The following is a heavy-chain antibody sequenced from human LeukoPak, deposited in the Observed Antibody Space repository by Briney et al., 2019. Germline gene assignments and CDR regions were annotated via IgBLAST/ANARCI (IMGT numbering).Heavy chain of an antibody. J-gene: IGHJ4*02. CDR1: GFTFGSYA. Sequence: GGSLRLSCAASGFTFGSYAMNWVRQAPGKGLEWVSTISGSGGRTYYVDSVKGRFTISRDNSKNTLYMQMNSLRVEDTAVYYCAKGAIAAAGMGGYFDYWGQGTLVTVSS. D-gene: IGHD6-13*01. CDR3: AKGAIAAAGMGGYFDY. V-gene: IGHV3-23*01. CDR2: ISGSGGRT.